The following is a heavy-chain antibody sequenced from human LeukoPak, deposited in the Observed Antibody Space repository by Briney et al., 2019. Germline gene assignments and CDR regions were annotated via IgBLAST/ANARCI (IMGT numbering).Heavy chain of an antibody. CDR1: GFSLSTSGMC. CDR3: ARTLSNYDFWSGYVWYGMDV. Sequence: ESGPALVKPPQTLTLTCTFSGFSLSTSGMCVSWIRQPPGKALEWLALIDWDDDKYYSTSLKTRLTISKDTSKNQVVLTMTNMNPADTATYYCARTLSNYDFWSGYVWYGMDVWGQGTTVTVSS. CDR2: IDWDDDK. V-gene: IGHV2-70*01. J-gene: IGHJ6*02. D-gene: IGHD3-3*01.